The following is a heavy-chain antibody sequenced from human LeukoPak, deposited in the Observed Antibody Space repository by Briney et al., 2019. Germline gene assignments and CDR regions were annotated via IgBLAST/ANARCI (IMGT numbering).Heavy chain of an antibody. CDR2: ISGLDGTT. CDR3: AKDSRIVVPSWYGMDV. D-gene: IGHD3-22*01. J-gene: IGHJ6*02. Sequence: GGSLRLSCAASGFTLGSYAMSWVRQAPGKGLEWVSSISGLDGTTFYADSVKGRFTISRDGSKNTLYLQMNSLRAEDTAIYYCAKDSRIVVPSWYGMDVWGHGTTVSVSS. CDR1: GFTLGSYA. V-gene: IGHV3-23*01.